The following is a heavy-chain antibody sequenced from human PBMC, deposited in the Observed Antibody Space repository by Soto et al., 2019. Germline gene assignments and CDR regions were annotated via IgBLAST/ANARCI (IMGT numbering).Heavy chain of an antibody. CDR2: IYYSGST. V-gene: IGHV4-39*01. J-gene: IGHJ5*02. CDR1: GGSISSGDYF. Sequence: PSETLSLTCTVSGGSISSGDYFWGWIRQPPGKGLGWIGSIYYSGSTYYNPSLKSRVTVSVDTSKNQFSLKLSSVTAADTAVYYCARHPSDFWFDPWGQGTLVTVSS. CDR3: ARHPSDFWFDP. D-gene: IGHD2-21*02.